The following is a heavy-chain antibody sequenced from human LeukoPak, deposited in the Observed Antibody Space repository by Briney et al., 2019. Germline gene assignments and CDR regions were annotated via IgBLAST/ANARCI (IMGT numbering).Heavy chain of an antibody. D-gene: IGHD3-3*01. CDR3: ARPFWSRYRKFDY. V-gene: IGHV3-7*01. CDR2: IKQDGSEK. J-gene: IGHJ4*02. Sequence: GGSLRLSCAASGFTFSSYWMSWVRQAPGKGLEWVANIKQDGSEKYYVDSVKGRFTISRDNAKNSLYLQMNSLRAEDTAVYYCARPFWSRYRKFDYWRQATLVTVSS. CDR1: GFTFSSYW.